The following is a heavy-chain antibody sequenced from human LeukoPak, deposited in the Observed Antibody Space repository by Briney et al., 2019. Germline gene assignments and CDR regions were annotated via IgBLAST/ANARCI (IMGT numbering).Heavy chain of an antibody. CDR3: ARDNPTVTVFDY. J-gene: IGHJ4*02. CDR1: GGSLSRYY. Sequence: SETLSLTCTASGGSLSRYYWRWIRQPPGTGLEWIGYIYYSGSTNYNPSLKSRVTISVDTSKNQFSLKLSSVTAADTAVYYCARDNPTVTVFDYWGQGTLVTVSS. V-gene: IGHV4-59*01. CDR2: IYYSGST. D-gene: IGHD4-11*01.